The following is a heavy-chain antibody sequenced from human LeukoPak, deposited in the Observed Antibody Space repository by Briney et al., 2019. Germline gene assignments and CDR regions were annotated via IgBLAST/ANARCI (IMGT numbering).Heavy chain of an antibody. CDR2: IKQDGSEK. J-gene: IGHJ4*02. CDR3: ARDRISRYNYGYYFDY. V-gene: IGHV3-7*01. CDR1: GFTFSSYW. Sequence: GGSLRLSCAASGFTFSSYWMSWVRQAPGKGLEWVANIKQDGSEKYYVDSVKGRFTISRDNSKNTVYLQMNSLRAEDTAVYYCARDRISRYNYGYYFDYWGQGTLVTVFS. D-gene: IGHD5-18*01.